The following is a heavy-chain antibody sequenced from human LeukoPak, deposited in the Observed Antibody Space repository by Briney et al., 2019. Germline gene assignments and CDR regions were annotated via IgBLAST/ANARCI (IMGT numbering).Heavy chain of an antibody. J-gene: IGHJ6*03. Sequence: GESLKISCKGSGYSFSIYRIAWVRQMPGKGLEWMGIIHPSDSQTTYSPSFQGQVTISAVKSISTAYLQWSSLKASDTAMYYCARLADCSSTSCYYYYYYYMDVWGKGTTVTVSS. CDR3: ARLADCSSTSCYYYYYYYMDV. CDR1: GYSFSIYR. V-gene: IGHV5-51*01. CDR2: IHPSDSQT. D-gene: IGHD2-2*01.